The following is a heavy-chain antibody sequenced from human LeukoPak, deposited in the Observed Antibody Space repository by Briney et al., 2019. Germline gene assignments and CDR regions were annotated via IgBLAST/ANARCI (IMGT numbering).Heavy chain of an antibody. J-gene: IGHJ4*02. Sequence: SETLSLTCTVSDYSISSGYYWGWIRQLPGKGLEWIGSIFHSGSTYYNPSLKSRVTISVDTSKNQFSLKLNSVTAADTAVYYCAREGSSWYDYRGQGTLVTVSS. CDR3: AREGSSWYDY. CDR1: DYSISSGYY. V-gene: IGHV4-38-2*02. CDR2: IFHSGST. D-gene: IGHD6-13*01.